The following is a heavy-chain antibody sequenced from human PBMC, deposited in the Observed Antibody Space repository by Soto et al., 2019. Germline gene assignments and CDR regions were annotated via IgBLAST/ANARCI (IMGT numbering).Heavy chain of an antibody. Sequence: PSDTLSLTCPVSGGSISRYYWSGIRQPPGKGLDWIGYIYYSGSTNYNPTLKSRVTISVDTSKNQFSLNLSSVTAADTDVYYCARTYCTSTSCYNVTWFDPWGQGALVTVSS. CDR1: GGSISRYY. D-gene: IGHD2-2*02. V-gene: IGHV4-59*01. J-gene: IGHJ5*02. CDR2: IYYSGST. CDR3: ARTYCTSTSCYNVTWFDP.